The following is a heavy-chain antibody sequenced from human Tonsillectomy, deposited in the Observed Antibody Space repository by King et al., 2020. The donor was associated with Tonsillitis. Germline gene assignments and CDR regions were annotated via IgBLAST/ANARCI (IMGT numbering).Heavy chain of an antibody. CDR1: GFTFSSYG. Sequence: VQLVESGGGVVQPGRSLRLSCAASGFTFSSYGMHWVRQAPGKGLEWVAVISYDGSNKYYADSVKGRFTISRDNSKNTLYLQMNSLRAEDTAVYYCARSRPGGGSRYSLFYYYGMDVWGQGTTVTVSS. CDR2: ISYDGSNK. J-gene: IGHJ6*02. D-gene: IGHD2-15*01. CDR3: ARSRPGGGSRYSLFYYYGMDV. V-gene: IGHV3-30*03.